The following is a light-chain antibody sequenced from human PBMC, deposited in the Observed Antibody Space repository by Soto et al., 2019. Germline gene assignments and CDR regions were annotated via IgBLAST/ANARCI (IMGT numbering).Light chain of an antibody. J-gene: IGKJ1*01. V-gene: IGKV3-20*01. CDR3: QQYSISKWT. CDR2: GAS. CDR1: QSLDNRH. Sequence: EIVLTQSPGTLSLSPGERATLSCRASQSLDNRHLAWYQHKPGQTPRVLIYGASNRATGIPVRFSGSGSGKDFTLTISRLEPKDFAVYYCQQYSISKWTFGQGTKVEMK.